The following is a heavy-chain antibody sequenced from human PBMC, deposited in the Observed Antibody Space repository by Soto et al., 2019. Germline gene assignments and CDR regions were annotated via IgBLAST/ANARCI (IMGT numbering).Heavy chain of an antibody. J-gene: IGHJ6*02. V-gene: IGHV3-23*01. CDR2: ISGSGGST. D-gene: IGHD3-9*01. CDR1: GFTFGNYG. Sequence: GGPLRVSSADSGFTFGNYGMRWIRQAPGKGLAWVSAISGSGGSTYYVDSVKGRFTISRDNSKNTLFLQMNSLRAEDTAVYYCAKDLSLRYFRSVDYYYGMDVWGQGTTDTVSS. CDR3: AKDLSLRYFRSVDYYYGMDV.